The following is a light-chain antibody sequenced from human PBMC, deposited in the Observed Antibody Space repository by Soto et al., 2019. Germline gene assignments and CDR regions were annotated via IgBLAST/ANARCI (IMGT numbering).Light chain of an antibody. CDR2: TAS. CDR1: QDISNY. Sequence: DFQMTQSPSSVSASVGDRVTITCRASQDISNYLAWYQQKPGKAPNLLIYTASSLQSGVPSKFSGSGSGTDVTLTISSLQHEDFATYYCQQTNSVPLTFGGGTKVEIK. J-gene: IGKJ4*01. CDR3: QQTNSVPLT. V-gene: IGKV1-12*01.